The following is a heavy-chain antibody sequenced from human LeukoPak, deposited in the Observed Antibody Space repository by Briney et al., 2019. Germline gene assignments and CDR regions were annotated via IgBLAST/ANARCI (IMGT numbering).Heavy chain of an antibody. CDR2: MYLGGTT. J-gene: IGHJ4*02. CDR1: RDPITSVNL. Sequence: SETLSLTCAVSRDPITSVNLWSWVRQPPGQGLEWVGEMYLGGTTHYNPSLKSRVTISIDRSKNQLSLKLTSETAADTAVYYCAGLVGRYSTDMYYYFDYWGQGMLVTVSS. V-gene: IGHV4-4*02. CDR3: AGLVGRYSTDMYYYFDY. D-gene: IGHD2/OR15-2a*01.